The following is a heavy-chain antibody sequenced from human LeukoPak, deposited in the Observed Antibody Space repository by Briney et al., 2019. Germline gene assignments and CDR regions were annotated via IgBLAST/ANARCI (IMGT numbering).Heavy chain of an antibody. CDR1: GFTFSNYA. V-gene: IGHV3-23*01. CDR2: ISSSGDST. D-gene: IGHD3-10*01. Sequence: GGSLRLSCAASGFTFSNYAMNWVRQAPGRGLEGVSVISSSGDSTYYADSVKGRFTISRDNSKNTLYLQMNSLRAEDTAVYYCARVAGFGELWVDYWGQGTLVTVSS. CDR3: ARVAGFGELWVDY. J-gene: IGHJ4*02.